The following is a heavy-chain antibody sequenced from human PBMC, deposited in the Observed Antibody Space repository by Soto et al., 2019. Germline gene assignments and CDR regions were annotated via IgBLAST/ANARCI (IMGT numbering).Heavy chain of an antibody. CDR3: TRWNGYGDL. Sequence: DVQILESGGGLVEPGGSLRLSCAASGFSVSTYAVTWVRQAPGKGLEWVSGVSGGSGATNYRDSVKGRFTITTDYPANTAFLQMNSLRVEETAVYYCTRWNGYGDLWGQGTLVTVS. D-gene: IGHD1-1*01. CDR2: VSGGSGAT. CDR1: GFSVSTYA. J-gene: IGHJ5*02. V-gene: IGHV3-23*01.